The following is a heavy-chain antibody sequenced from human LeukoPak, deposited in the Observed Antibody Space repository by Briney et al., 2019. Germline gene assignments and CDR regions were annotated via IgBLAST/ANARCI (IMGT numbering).Heavy chain of an antibody. CDR1: GFTFGDYA. CDR3: TREPKQQLETDDAFDI. CDR2: IGSKAYGGTT. J-gene: IGHJ3*02. D-gene: IGHD6-13*01. V-gene: IGHV3-49*03. Sequence: GGSLRLSCTASGFTFGDYAMSWFRQAPGKGLEWVGFIGSKAYGGTTEYAASVKGRFTISRDDSKSIAYLQMNSLKTEDTAVYYCTREPKQQLETDDAFDIWGQGTMVTVSS.